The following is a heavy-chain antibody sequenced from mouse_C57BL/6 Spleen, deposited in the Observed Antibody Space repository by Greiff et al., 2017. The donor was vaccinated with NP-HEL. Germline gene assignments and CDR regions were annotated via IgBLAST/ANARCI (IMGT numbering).Heavy chain of an antibody. J-gene: IGHJ2*01. CDR1: GYAFSSYW. CDR3: ARFYYDYDEDY. D-gene: IGHD2-4*01. V-gene: IGHV1-80*01. Sequence: QVQLQQSGAELVKPGASVKISCKASGYAFSSYWMNWVKQRPGKGLEWIGQIYPGDGDTNYNGKFKGKATLTADKSSSTAYMQLSSLTSEDSAVYFCARFYYDYDEDYWGQGTTLTVSS. CDR2: IYPGDGDT.